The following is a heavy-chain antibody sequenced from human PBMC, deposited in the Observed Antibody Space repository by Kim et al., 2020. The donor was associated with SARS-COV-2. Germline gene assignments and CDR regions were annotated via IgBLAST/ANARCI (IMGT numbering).Heavy chain of an antibody. CDR2: IYYSGST. D-gene: IGHD2-2*01. J-gene: IGHJ3*02. CDR1: GGSISSYY. CDR3: ARYCSRTSCHHAFDI. Sequence: SETLSLTCTVSGGSISSYYWSWIRQPPGKGLEWIGSIYYSGSTNYNPSLKSRVTISVDTSKKQFSLKLSSVTAADTAVYYCARYCSRTSCHHAFDIWGQGTMVTVSS. V-gene: IGHV4-59*01.